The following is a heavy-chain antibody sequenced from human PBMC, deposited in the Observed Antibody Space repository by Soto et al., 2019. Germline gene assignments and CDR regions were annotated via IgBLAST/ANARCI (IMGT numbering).Heavy chain of an antibody. V-gene: IGHV3-33*01. D-gene: IGHD6-13*01. CDR3: ARDWENSNDH. J-gene: IGHJ4*02. Sequence: PGGSLRLSCVASGFTFSSHGMHWVRQAPGKGLEWVAVIWYDGSYKFYADSVKGRFTISRDNSKNTLYLQMNSLRAEDTAVYYCARDWENSNDHWGQGTLVTVSS. CDR2: IWYDGSYK. CDR1: GFTFSSHG.